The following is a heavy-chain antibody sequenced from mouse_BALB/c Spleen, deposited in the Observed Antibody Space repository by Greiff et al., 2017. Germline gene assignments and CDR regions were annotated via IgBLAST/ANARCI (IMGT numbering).Heavy chain of an antibody. J-gene: IGHJ4*01. CDR1: GYTFTDYA. V-gene: IGHV1S137*01. CDR2: ISTYYGDA. D-gene: IGHD3-2*01. CDR3: ARPLQTARATGYAMDY. Sequence: QVQLQQSGAELVRPGVSVKISCKGSGYTFTDYAMHWVKQSHAKSLEWIGVISTYYGDASYNQKFKGKATMTVDKSSSTAYMELARLTSEDSAIYYCARPLQTARATGYAMDYWGQGTSVTVSS.